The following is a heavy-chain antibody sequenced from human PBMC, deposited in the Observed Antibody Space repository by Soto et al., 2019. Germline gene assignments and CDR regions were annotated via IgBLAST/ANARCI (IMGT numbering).Heavy chain of an antibody. CDR1: GGPISSSNW. V-gene: IGHV4-4*02. Sequence: SETLSLTCAVSGGPISSSNWWSWVRQPPGKGLEWIGEIYHSGSTNYNPSLKSRVTISVDKSKNQFSLQLSSVTAADTAVYYCARLGLSDFWSGYPSTYFDYWGQGTLVTVSS. CDR3: ARLGLSDFWSGYPSTYFDY. CDR2: IYHSGST. D-gene: IGHD3-3*01. J-gene: IGHJ4*02.